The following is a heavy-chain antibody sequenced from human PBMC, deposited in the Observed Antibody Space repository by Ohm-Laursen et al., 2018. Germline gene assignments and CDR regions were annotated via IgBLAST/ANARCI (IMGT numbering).Heavy chain of an antibody. D-gene: IGHD3-16*01. J-gene: IGHJ6*02. CDR2: IYHSGST. Sequence: SETLSLTCNVSGGFINNYYWTWIRQSPGKGLEWIGYIYHSGSTKYNPFFNSRVTISVDTSQNQFSLNLRSVTTADTAVYYCASGHNYGYDNYYYGMDVWGQGTTVTVSS. CDR3: ASGHNYGYDNYYYGMDV. V-gene: IGHV4-59*01. CDR1: GGFINNYY.